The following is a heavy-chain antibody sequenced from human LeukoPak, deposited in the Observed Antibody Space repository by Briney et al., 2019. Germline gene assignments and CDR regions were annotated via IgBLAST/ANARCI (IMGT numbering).Heavy chain of an antibody. D-gene: IGHD4-23*01. CDR3: ARDVSLYGGNSFRWFGP. CDR2: IYYSGST. V-gene: IGHV4-59*01. Sequence: SETLSLTCTVSGGSISSYYWSWIRQPPGKGLEWIGYIYYSGSTNYNPSLKSRVTISVDTSKNQFSLKLSSVTAADTAVYYCARDVSLYGGNSFRWFGPWGQGTLVTVSS. CDR1: GGSISSYY. J-gene: IGHJ5*02.